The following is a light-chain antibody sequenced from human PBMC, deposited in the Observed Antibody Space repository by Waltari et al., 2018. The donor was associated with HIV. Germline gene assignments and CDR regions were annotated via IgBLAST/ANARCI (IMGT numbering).Light chain of an antibody. CDR3: QQYGSSPKT. CDR2: GAS. Sequence: VLTQSPGTLSLSPGERATLSCRASQSIGSDYLAWYQQKPGQAPRLLIYGASSRATGIPDRFSGSGSGTDFTLTISRLEPEDFAVYYCQQYGSSPKTFGQGTKVEIK. V-gene: IGKV3-20*01. CDR1: QSIGSDY. J-gene: IGKJ1*01.